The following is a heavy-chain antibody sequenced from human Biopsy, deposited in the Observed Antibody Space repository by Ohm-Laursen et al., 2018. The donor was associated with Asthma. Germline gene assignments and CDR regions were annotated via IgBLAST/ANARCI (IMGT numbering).Heavy chain of an antibody. J-gene: IGHJ5*02. V-gene: IGHV1-3*01. CDR1: GYTFTNYA. D-gene: IGHD3-22*01. Sequence: ATVKISCKASGYTFTNYAIHWVRQAPGQRPEWMGWINAGNGNTKYSQKFQGRVTITRDTSATTAYMELSSLRSEDTAVYYCARVRKDYYDSSGLSGGWFDPWGQGTLVTVSS. CDR3: ARVRKDYYDSSGLSGGWFDP. CDR2: INAGNGNT.